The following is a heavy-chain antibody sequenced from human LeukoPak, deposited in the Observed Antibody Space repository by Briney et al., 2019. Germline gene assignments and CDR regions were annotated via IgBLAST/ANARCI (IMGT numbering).Heavy chain of an antibody. CDR2: IIPIFGTA. V-gene: IGHV1-69*06. D-gene: IGHD3-3*01. J-gene: IGHJ5*02. Sequence: SVKVSCKASGSTFTDYYMHWVRQAPGQGLEWMGGIIPIFGTANYAQKFQGRVTITADKSTSTAYMELSSLRSEDTAVYYCAGSLVLRFLEWLPKANWFDPWGQGTLVTVSS. CDR3: AGSLVLRFLEWLPKANWFDP. CDR1: GSTFTDYY.